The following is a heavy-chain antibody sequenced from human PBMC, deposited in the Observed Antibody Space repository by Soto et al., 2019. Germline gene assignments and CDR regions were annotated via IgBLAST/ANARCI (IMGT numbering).Heavy chain of an antibody. Sequence: EVQLVESGGGLVQPGGSLRLSCAASGFTFSRSWMNWVRQAPGKGLEWVANIKEDGSEKDYVDSVKGRFTISRDNAKNSLSMQMNSLRAEDTAIYYCAKLNDYACSLGIWGQGTMVTVSS. CDR1: GFTFSRSW. D-gene: IGHD4-17*01. CDR3: AKLNDYACSLGI. V-gene: IGHV3-7*01. J-gene: IGHJ3*02. CDR2: IKEDGSEK.